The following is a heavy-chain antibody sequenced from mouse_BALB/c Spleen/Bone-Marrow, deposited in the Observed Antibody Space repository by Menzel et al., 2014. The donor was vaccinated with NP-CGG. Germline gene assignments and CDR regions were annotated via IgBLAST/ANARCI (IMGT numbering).Heavy chain of an antibody. J-gene: IGHJ2*01. Sequence: VVKTGASVKISCKASGYSFTGYYMHWIKQSHGKSLEWIGYISCYNGASCYNQKFKGKATFTVDTSSTIAYMQFNSVTSEDSAVYYCARRRDGTNYFDYWGQGTTLTVSS. CDR1: GYSFTGYY. CDR3: ARRRDGTNYFDY. V-gene: IGHV1S34*01. D-gene: IGHD2-1*01. CDR2: ISCYNGAS.